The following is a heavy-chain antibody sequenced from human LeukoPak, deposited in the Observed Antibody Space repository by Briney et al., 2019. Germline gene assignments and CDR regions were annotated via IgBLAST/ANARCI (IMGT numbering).Heavy chain of an antibody. Sequence: SETLSLTCAVYGGSFSGYYWSWIRQPPGKGLEWIGEINHSGSTNYNPSLKSRVTISVDTSKNQFSLKLSSVTAADTAVYYCGGSKGYFDYWGQGTPVTVSS. CDR1: GGSFSGYY. D-gene: IGHD2-15*01. CDR2: INHSGST. CDR3: GGSKGYFDY. V-gene: IGHV4-34*01. J-gene: IGHJ4*02.